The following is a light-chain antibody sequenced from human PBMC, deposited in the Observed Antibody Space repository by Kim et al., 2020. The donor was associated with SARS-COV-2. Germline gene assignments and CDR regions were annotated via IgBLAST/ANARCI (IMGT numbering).Light chain of an antibody. CDR3: SSYTSSSTYV. CDR2: DVS. CDR1: SSDVGGYNY. J-gene: IGLJ1*01. Sequence: QSVLTQPDTVSGSPGQSITISCTGTSSDVGGYNYVSWYQQHPGKAPKLMIYDVSKRPSGVSNRFSGSKSGNTASLTISGLQAEDEADYYCSSYTSSSTYVFGTGTKVTVL. V-gene: IGLV2-14*01.